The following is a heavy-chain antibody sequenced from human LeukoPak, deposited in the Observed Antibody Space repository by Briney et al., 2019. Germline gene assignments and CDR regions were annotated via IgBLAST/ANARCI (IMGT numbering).Heavy chain of an antibody. CDR1: GFTFSDYA. J-gene: IGHJ4*02. V-gene: IGHV3-23*01. D-gene: IGHD3-10*01. CDR2: ISGSDTNT. CDR3: AKHLWRDLLWFGEGYYFGY. Sequence: PGGSLRLSCAASGFTFSDYALSWVRQAPGKGLEWVSAISGSDTNTNYADSVKGRSTISRDNSKNTLYLQMNSLRAEDTAVYYCAKHLWRDLLWFGEGYYFGYWGQGTLVTVSS.